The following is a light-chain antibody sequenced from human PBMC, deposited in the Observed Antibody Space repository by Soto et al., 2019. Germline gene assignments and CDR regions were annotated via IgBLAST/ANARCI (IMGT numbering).Light chain of an antibody. V-gene: IGLV2-14*01. CDR3: SSYTSSSTRV. CDR2: EVS. CDR1: SSDVVGYNY. Sequence: SALTQPASVSGSPGQSITISCTGTSSDVVGYNYVSWYQQHPGKAPKLMIYEVSNRPSGVSNRFSGSKSGNTASLTISGLQAEDEADYYCSSYTSSSTRVFGTGTKLTVL. J-gene: IGLJ1*01.